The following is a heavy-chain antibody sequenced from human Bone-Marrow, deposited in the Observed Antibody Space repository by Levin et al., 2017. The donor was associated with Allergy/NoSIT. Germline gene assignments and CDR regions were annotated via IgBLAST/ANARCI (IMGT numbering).Heavy chain of an antibody. CDR3: ARGKASSSPRGSGWFDP. Sequence: ETLSLTCAASGFTFNNSVMTWVRQAPGKGLERAAVISGSGDAAFYLDSVKGRFTISRDNSKNTLYLQMNSLRAEDTATYYCARGKASSSPRGSGWFDPWGQGTLVTVSS. CDR1: GFTFNNSV. CDR2: ISGSGDAA. D-gene: IGHD3-10*01. V-gene: IGHV3-23*01. J-gene: IGHJ5*02.